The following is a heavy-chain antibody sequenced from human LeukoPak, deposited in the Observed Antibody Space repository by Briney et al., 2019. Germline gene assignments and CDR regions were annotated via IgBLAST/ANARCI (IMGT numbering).Heavy chain of an antibody. D-gene: IGHD3-22*01. CDR3: ARQRSTAYYDSSGLPYDAFDI. Sequence: GESLKISCKGSGYSFTSYWIGWVRQVPGKGLEWMGIIYPGDSDTRYSPSFQGQVSISADRSITTGYLQWRSLKASDTAMYYCARQRSTAYYDSSGLPYDAFDIWGQGTMVTVSS. V-gene: IGHV5-51*01. J-gene: IGHJ3*02. CDR2: IYPGDSDT. CDR1: GYSFTSYW.